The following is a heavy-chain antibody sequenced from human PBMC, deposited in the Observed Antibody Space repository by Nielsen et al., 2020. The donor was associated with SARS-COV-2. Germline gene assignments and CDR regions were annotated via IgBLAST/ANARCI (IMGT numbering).Heavy chain of an antibody. CDR1: GFTFSSYW. CDR3: ARVLRSPLTGYYYYGMDV. D-gene: IGHD1-20*01. CDR2: INSDGSST. J-gene: IGHJ6*02. V-gene: IGHV3-74*01. Sequence: GESLKISCAASGFTFSSYWMHWVCQAPGKGLVWVSRINSDGSSTSYADSVKGRFTISRDNAKNTLYLQMNSLRAEDTAVYYCARVLRSPLTGYYYYGMDVWGQGTTVTVSS.